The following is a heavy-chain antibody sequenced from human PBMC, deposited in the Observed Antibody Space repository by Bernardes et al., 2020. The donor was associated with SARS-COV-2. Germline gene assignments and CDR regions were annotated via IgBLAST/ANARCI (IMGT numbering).Heavy chain of an antibody. CDR1: GFSFNAYS. V-gene: IGHV3-30*04. CDR2: ISFDGTKK. D-gene: IGHD2-15*01. Sequence: GGSLRLSCVASGFSFNAYSLHWVRQAPGKGLEWVSLISFDGTKKYYGDSVKGRFTISRDISKNILYLQMNSLRREDTAVYYCARDRDFRGGRCYGYEWRYLDEWGRGEVVASVIIDI. J-gene: IGHJ3*02. CDR3: ARDRDFRGGRCYGYEWRYLDEWGRGEVVASVIIDI.